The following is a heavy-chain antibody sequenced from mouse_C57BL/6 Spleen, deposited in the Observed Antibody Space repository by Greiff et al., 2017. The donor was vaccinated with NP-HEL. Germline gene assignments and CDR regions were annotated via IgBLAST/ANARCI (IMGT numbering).Heavy chain of an antibody. V-gene: IGHV1-64*01. Sequence: VQLQQPGAELVKPGASVKLSCKASGYTFTSYWMHWVKQRPGQGLEWIGMIHPNSGSTNYNEKFKSKATLTADKSSSTAYMQLSSLTSEHSAVYYCARWGGPDYYALDDWGQGTSVTVSS. D-gene: IGHD1-1*02. J-gene: IGHJ4*01. CDR1: GYTFTSYW. CDR3: ARWGGPDYYALDD. CDR2: IHPNSGST.